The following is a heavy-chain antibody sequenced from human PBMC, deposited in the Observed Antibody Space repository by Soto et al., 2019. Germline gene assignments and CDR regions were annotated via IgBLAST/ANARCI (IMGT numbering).Heavy chain of an antibody. CDR3: VNSPHSSPSAY. V-gene: IGHV2-5*04. D-gene: IGHD5-18*01. Sequence: SGPTLVNPTQTLTRTCTLSGFSVNTFGKGVGWIRHTRGKAPERLALIYWNDDKRYNPSLSNRLTIAKDTSKNLVVLTMTNVDPVDTGTYYCVNSPHSSPSAYWGRGTLVTVSS. CDR2: IYWNDDK. J-gene: IGHJ4*02. CDR1: GFSVNTFGKG.